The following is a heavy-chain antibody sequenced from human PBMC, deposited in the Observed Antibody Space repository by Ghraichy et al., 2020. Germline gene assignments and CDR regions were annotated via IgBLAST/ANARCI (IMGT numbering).Heavy chain of an antibody. J-gene: IGHJ4*02. D-gene: IGHD1-26*01. CDR2: IDYRGKT. CDR1: GGSFGGYH. V-gene: IGHV4-34*01. CDR3: ALNWDFDY. Sequence: ESLNISCAVSGGSFGGYHLSWIRQPPGKGLEWIGEIDYRGKTDYNTALKSRVTISVDTSRSHFSLTLRSVTAADTAIYYCALNWDFDYWGQGMLVAVSS.